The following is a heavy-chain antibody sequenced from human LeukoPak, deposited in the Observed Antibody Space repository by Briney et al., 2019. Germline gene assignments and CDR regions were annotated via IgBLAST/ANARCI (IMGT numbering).Heavy chain of an antibody. Sequence: ASVKVSCKASGYTFSNYGITWVRQAPGQGLEWMGWISAYNGKTNYAQKLQGRVTMTTDTSTSTAYMELRSLRSDDTAVYYCARGPSYDSSGYHRYYFDYWGQGTLVTVSS. V-gene: IGHV1-18*01. CDR1: GYTFSNYG. CDR2: ISAYNGKT. CDR3: ARGPSYDSSGYHRYYFDY. J-gene: IGHJ4*02. D-gene: IGHD3-22*01.